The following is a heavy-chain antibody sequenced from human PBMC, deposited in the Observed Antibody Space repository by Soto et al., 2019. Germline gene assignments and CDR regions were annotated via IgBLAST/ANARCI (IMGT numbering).Heavy chain of an antibody. J-gene: IGHJ4*02. Sequence: GGSLRLSCAASGFTVSSNYMSWVRQAPGKGLEWVSVIYSGGSTYYADSVKGRFTISRDNSKNTLYLQMNSLRAEDTAVYYGARDGSKQWPAVDYWGQRTLVTVSS. CDR1: GFTVSSNY. CDR3: ARDGSKQWPAVDY. V-gene: IGHV3-66*01. D-gene: IGHD6-19*01. CDR2: IYSGGST.